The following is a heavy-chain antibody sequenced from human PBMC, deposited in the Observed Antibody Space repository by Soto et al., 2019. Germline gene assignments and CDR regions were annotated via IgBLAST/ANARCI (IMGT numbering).Heavy chain of an antibody. CDR3: ERVWFGSTDSKHNAFDI. J-gene: IGHJ3*02. Sequence: GASVKVSCKASGGTFSSYAISWVRQAPGQGLEWMGGIIPIFGTANYAQKFQGRVTITADESTSTAYMELSSLRSEDTAVYYCERVWFGSTDSKHNAFDIWGEGTMVTVSS. CDR2: IIPIFGTA. V-gene: IGHV1-69*13. D-gene: IGHD3-10*01. CDR1: GGTFSSYA.